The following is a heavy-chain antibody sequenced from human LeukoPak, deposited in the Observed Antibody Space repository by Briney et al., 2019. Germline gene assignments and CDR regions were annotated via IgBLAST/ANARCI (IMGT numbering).Heavy chain of an antibody. D-gene: IGHD2-15*01. CDR2: IIPIFGTA. CDR1: GGTFSSYA. CDR3: AIQAGSFYCSGGSCYPGDYYYGMDV. Sequence: SVKVSCKASGGTFSSYAISWVRQAPGQGLEWMGGIIPIFGTANYAQKFQGRVTITADESTSTAYMELSSLRSEDTAVYYCAIQAGSFYCSGGSCYPGDYYYGMDVWGQGTTVTVSS. J-gene: IGHJ6*02. V-gene: IGHV1-69*01.